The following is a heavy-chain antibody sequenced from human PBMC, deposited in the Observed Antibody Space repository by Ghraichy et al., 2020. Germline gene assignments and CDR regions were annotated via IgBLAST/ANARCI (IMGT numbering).Heavy chain of an antibody. V-gene: IGHV4-34*01. CDR1: GGSFSGYY. D-gene: IGHD3-3*01. Sequence: SETLSLTCAVYGGSFSGYYWSWIRQPPGKGLEWIGEINHSGSTNYNPSLKSRVTISVDTSKNQFSLKLSSVTAADTAVYYCARGVRVTIFGVVIYNWFDPWGQGTLVTVSS. CDR3: ARGVRVTIFGVVIYNWFDP. J-gene: IGHJ5*02. CDR2: INHSGST.